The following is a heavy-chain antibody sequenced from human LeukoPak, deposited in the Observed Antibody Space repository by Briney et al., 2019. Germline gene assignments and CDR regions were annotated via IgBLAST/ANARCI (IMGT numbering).Heavy chain of an antibody. Sequence: SETLSLTCGVYGGSFRGYHWSWIRQPPGKGLEWIGEIKYSGSSNYNPSLKSRVNISVDTSKNQFSLKLSSVTAADTAVYYCARTTYFYDTSGYYYGNWGQGTLVTVSS. CDR1: GGSFRGYH. V-gene: IGHV4-34*01. J-gene: IGHJ4*02. D-gene: IGHD3-22*01. CDR3: ARTTYFYDTSGYYYGN. CDR2: IKYSGSS.